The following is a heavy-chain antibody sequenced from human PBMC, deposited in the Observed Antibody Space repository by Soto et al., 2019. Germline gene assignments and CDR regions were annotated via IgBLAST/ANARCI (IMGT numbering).Heavy chain of an antibody. CDR3: ARISVASRYMDV. CDR2: FYYSGST. Sequence: PSETLSLTCTVSGGSISSSSYYWGWIRQSPGKGLEWIGSFYYSGSTYYSPSLRSRVTISGDTSRKQISLRLSSVTSADTAVYDWARISVASRYMDVWGKGTTVTVSS. CDR1: GGSISSSSYY. J-gene: IGHJ6*03. V-gene: IGHV4-39*01.